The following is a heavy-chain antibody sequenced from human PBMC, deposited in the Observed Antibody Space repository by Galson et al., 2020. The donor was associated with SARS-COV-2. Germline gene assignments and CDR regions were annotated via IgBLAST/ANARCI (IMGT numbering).Heavy chain of an antibody. J-gene: IGHJ2*01. V-gene: IGHV4-38-2*02. D-gene: IGHD3-22*01. CDR1: GYSVSTTNY. Sequence: SETLSLTCTVSGYSVSTTNYWGWVRQPPGRGLECIGSVYPSGTTYYNPSLKSRVTLTVDTSTNQFSLRLDSVTAADTALYYCARQGVNMIVLVTVPGWYFDLWGRGTLVTVSS. CDR3: ARQGVNMIVLVTVPGWYFDL. CDR2: VYPSGTT.